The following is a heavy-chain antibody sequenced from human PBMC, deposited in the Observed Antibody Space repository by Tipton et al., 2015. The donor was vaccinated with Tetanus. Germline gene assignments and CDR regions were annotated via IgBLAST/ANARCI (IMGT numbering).Heavy chain of an antibody. Sequence: SLRLSCAASGFTFNRYGINWVRQAPGKGLVWVSSISGSGDTTYYADSVRGRFTVSRDNSKDTVYLDVRSLRDEDTAVYYCATDGLPRGFVMVEATTQKYFRHWGRGTLVTVSS. CDR1: GFTFNRYG. CDR2: ISGSGDTT. D-gene: IGHD2-21*01. CDR3: ATDGLPRGFVMVEATTQKYFRH. V-gene: IGHV3-23*01. J-gene: IGHJ1*01.